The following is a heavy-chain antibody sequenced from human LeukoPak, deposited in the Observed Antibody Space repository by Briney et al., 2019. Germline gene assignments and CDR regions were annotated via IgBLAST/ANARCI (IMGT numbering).Heavy chain of an antibody. CDR2: INHSGST. D-gene: IGHD3-22*01. J-gene: IGHJ1*01. V-gene: IGHV4-34*01. CDR3: ARGSTTRLSGYHGKLEYFQH. Sequence: PSETLSLTCAVHGGSFSGYYWSWIRQPPGKGLGWIGEINHSGSTKYNPSLKSRVTISVDTSKNQFSLKLSSVTAADTAVYYCARGSTTRLSGYHGKLEYFQHWGEGTLVTVSS. CDR1: GGSFSGYY.